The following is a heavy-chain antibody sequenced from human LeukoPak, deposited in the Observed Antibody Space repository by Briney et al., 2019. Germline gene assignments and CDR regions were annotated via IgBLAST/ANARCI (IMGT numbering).Heavy chain of an antibody. CDR2: IYYSGST. D-gene: IGHD2-21*02. CDR3: AREVTLYYFDY. V-gene: IGHV4-59*01. Sequence: SETLSLTCTVSGGSISSYYWSWIRQPPGQGLEGIGYIYYSGSTNYNPSLKSRVTISVDTSKNQVSLKLSSVTAADTAVYYCAREVTLYYFDYWGQGTLVTVSS. CDR1: GGSISSYY. J-gene: IGHJ4*02.